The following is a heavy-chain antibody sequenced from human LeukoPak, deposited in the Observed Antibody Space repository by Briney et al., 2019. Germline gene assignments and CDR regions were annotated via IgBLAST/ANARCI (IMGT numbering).Heavy chain of an antibody. CDR1: GYTFTSYG. CDR3: ARDADCSSTSCYNYFDY. Sequence: ASVKVSCKASGYTFTSYGISWVRQAPGQGLEWMGWISAYNGNTNYAQKLQGRVTMTTDTSTSTAYMELRSLRSDDTAVYYCARDADCSSTSCYNYFDYWGQGTLVTVSS. J-gene: IGHJ4*02. CDR2: ISAYNGNT. D-gene: IGHD2-2*02. V-gene: IGHV1-18*01.